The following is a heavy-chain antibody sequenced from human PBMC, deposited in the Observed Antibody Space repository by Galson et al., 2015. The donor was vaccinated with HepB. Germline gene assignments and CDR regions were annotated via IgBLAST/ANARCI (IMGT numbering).Heavy chain of an antibody. CDR2: ISGSGDST. J-gene: IGHJ5*02. CDR3: ARDRCRSTSCFNANWFDP. CDR1: GFTFSSYV. V-gene: IGHV3-23*01. D-gene: IGHD2-2*01. Sequence: SLRLSCAASGFTFSSYVMSWVRQAPGQGLEWVSGISGSGDSTYYADSVKGRFTISTDNSKNTLYLQMNSLRDEDTAIYYCARDRCRSTSCFNANWFDPWGQGTLVTVSS.